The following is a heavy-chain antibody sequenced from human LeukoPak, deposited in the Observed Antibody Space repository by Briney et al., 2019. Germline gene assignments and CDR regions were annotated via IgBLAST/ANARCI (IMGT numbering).Heavy chain of an antibody. CDR2: INPNSGGT. J-gene: IGHJ4*02. CDR3: ARDGSPQYYYGSGSYRVFDY. V-gene: IGHV1-2*02. D-gene: IGHD3-10*01. Sequence: ASVKVSCKASGYTFTGYYMHWVRQAPGQGLEWMGWINPNSGGTNYAQKFQGRVTMTRDTSISTAYMELSRLRSEDTAVYYCARDGSPQYYYGSGSYRVFDYWGQGTLVTVSS. CDR1: GYTFTGYY.